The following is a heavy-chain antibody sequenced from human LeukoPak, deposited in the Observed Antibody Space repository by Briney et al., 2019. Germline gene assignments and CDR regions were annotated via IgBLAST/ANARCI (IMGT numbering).Heavy chain of an antibody. V-gene: IGHV4-38-2*01. CDR1: GYSIRSGYY. D-gene: IGHD6-19*01. J-gene: IGHJ4*02. Sequence: SETLSLTCAVSGYSIRSGYYWGWIRQPPGKGLAWIGSIYHSGSTYYNPSLKSRVTISVDTSKNQFSLKLSSMTAADTAVYYCARAIAVAGTWVDYWGQGTLVTVSS. CDR2: IYHSGST. CDR3: ARAIAVAGTWVDY.